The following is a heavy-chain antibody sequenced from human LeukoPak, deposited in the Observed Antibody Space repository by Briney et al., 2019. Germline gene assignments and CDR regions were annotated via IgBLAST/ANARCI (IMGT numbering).Heavy chain of an antibody. J-gene: IGHJ5*01. Sequence: GESLRISCQDSGYRFPNFWLTWVRQLPGKGLEWMGRIDPSDSFINYNPSIQGHVTISADKSSNTAYLQWSSLKASDTAVYYCARQPPRGYNSAWFDSWGQGTLVTVSS. CDR3: ARQPPRGYNSAWFDS. D-gene: IGHD6-19*01. CDR1: GYRFPNFW. CDR2: IDPSDSFI. V-gene: IGHV5-10-1*01.